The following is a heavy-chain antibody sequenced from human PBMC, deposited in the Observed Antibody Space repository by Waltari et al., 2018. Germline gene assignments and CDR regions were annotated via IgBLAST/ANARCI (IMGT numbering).Heavy chain of an antibody. D-gene: IGHD4-17*01. J-gene: IGHJ4*02. CDR2: ISSDGRNK. Sequence: AMHWVRHAPGKGLEWVAVISSDGRNKYYVDSVKGRFTISRDNSKNTLYLQMNSLRAEDTAVYYCARGDYGDYDWGQGTLVTVSS. V-gene: IGHV3-30*01. CDR3: ARGDYGDYD. CDR1: A.